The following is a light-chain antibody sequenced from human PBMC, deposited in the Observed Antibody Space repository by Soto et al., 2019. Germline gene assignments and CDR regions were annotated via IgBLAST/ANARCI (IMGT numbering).Light chain of an antibody. CDR1: LSDVGGYNY. J-gene: IGLJ2*01. V-gene: IGLV2-11*01. Sequence: QSALTQPRSVSGSPGQSVAVSCTGSLSDVGGYNYVSWYQQLPGTAPRLILYDVTKRPSGVPGRFSGSKSGITASLTISGLQAEDEADYYCCSYGGGKTPLVFGGGTKLTV. CDR3: CSYGGGKTPLV. CDR2: DVT.